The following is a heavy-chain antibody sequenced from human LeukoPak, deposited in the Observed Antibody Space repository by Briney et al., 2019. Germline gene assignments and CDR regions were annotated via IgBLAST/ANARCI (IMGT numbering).Heavy chain of an antibody. CDR2: ISDNGRTK. J-gene: IGHJ4*02. D-gene: IGHD2/OR15-2a*01. Sequence: GGSLRLSCAASGLTFSDYHMSWIRQAPGKGLEWVSHISDNGRTKYYANSVQGRFTVSRDNAKNSLYLQMNSLRADDTAVYYCAPVHFEYFPFWGQGTLVPVSS. CDR3: APVHFEYFPF. CDR1: GLTFSDYH. V-gene: IGHV3-11*01.